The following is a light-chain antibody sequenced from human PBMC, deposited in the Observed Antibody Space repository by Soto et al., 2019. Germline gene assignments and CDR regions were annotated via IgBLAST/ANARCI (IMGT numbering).Light chain of an antibody. CDR1: QSITNY. Sequence: DIQMTQSPSALSASVGDRVTITCRASQSITNYLNWYQHKPGQAPNLLIYAASTLQAGVPSRFRGSGSGKDFTLTISSLKPEDFATYFCQQSNSSPRTLGGGTKVDIK. V-gene: IGKV1-39*01. CDR2: AAS. J-gene: IGKJ4*01. CDR3: QQSNSSPRT.